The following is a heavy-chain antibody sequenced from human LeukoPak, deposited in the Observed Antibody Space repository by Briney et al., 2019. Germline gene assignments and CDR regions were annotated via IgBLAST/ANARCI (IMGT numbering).Heavy chain of an antibody. Sequence: GGSLRLSCAASGLTFDDYAIHWVRQAPGKGLEWVSGISWNSGSIGYADSVKGRFTISRDNAKNSLYLQMNSLRAEDTAVYYCARVDAYCGGDCYRSVLYFDYWGQGTLVTVSS. J-gene: IGHJ4*02. CDR3: ARVDAYCGGDCYRSVLYFDY. CDR1: GLTFDDYA. CDR2: ISWNSGSI. V-gene: IGHV3-9*01. D-gene: IGHD2-21*01.